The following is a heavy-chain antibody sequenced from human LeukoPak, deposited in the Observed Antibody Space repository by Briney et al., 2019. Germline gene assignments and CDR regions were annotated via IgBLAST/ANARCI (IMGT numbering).Heavy chain of an antibody. J-gene: IGHJ6*03. CDR2: ISAYNGNT. Sequence: ASVKVSCKASGYTFTSYGISWVRQAPGQGLEWMGWISAYNGNTNYAQKLRGRVTMTTDTSTSTAYMELRSLRSDDTAVYYCAREPYYYYYMDVWGKGTTVTISS. V-gene: IGHV1-18*01. CDR3: AREPYYYYYMDV. CDR1: GYTFTSYG.